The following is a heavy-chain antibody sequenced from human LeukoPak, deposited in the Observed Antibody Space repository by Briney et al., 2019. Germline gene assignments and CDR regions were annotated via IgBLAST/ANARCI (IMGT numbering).Heavy chain of an antibody. CDR2: ISSSSSYI. CDR3: ARGEYDFWSGYYRNYYGMDV. J-gene: IGHJ6*02. CDR1: GVTFSSFA. Sequence: GGSLRLSCAASGVTFSSFAMHWVRQAPGKGLEWVSSISSSSSYIYYADSVKGRFTISRDNARNSLYLQMNSLRAEDTAVYYCARGEYDFWSGYYRNYYGMDVWGQGTTVTVSS. V-gene: IGHV3-21*01. D-gene: IGHD3-3*01.